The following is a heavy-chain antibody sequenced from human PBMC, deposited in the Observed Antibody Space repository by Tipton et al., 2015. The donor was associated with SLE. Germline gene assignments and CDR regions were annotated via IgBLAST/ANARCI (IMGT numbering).Heavy chain of an antibody. CDR2: IKQDGSEK. V-gene: IGHV3-7*01. D-gene: IGHD3-10*01. CDR3: ARREGVTSWYFDY. Sequence: SLRLSCAAPGFTFSSYWMSWVRQAPGKGLEWVANIKQDGSEKYYVDSVKGRFTISRDNAKNSLYLQMNSLRAEDTAVYYCARREGVTSWYFDYWGQGTLVTVSS. CDR1: GFTFSSYW. J-gene: IGHJ4*02.